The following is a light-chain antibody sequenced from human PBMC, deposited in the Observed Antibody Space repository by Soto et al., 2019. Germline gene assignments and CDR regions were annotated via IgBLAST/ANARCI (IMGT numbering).Light chain of an antibody. CDR3: SSYAGYNYSV. V-gene: IGLV2-8*01. CDR1: SSDVGGYEY. Sequence: QSALTQPPSASGSPGQSVTISCTGTSSDVGGYEYVSWYQQHPGKAPKLIIYEVDKRPSGVPDRFSGSKSGNTASLTVSRLQTDDEAEYYCSSYAGYNYSVFGGGTQLTVL. J-gene: IGLJ7*01. CDR2: EVD.